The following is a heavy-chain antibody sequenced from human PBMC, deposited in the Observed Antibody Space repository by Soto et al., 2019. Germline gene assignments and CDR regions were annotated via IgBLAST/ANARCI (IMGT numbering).Heavy chain of an antibody. J-gene: IGHJ6*02. CDR3: ARDRGQLHYCYGMDV. Sequence: EVQLVESGGGLVQPGGSLRLSCAASGFTFSSYSMNWVRQAPGKGLEWVSYISSSSSTIYYADSVKGRFTISRDNAKNSLYLQMNSLRDEDTAVYYCARDRGQLHYCYGMDVCGQGTTVTVSS. CDR1: GFTFSSYS. V-gene: IGHV3-48*02. D-gene: IGHD3-10*01. CDR2: ISSSSSTI.